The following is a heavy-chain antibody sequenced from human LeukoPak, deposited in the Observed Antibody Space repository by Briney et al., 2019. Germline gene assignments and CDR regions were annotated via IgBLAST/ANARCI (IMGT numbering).Heavy chain of an antibody. CDR2: ISYDGSNK. V-gene: IGHV3-30*03. CDR1: GFTFSSYG. J-gene: IGHJ2*01. CDR3: ARGEDWYFDL. Sequence: GRSLRLSCAASGFTFSSYGMHWVRQAPGKGLEWVAVISYDGSNKYYADSVKGRFTISRDNSKNTLYLQMNSLRAEDTAVYYCARGEDWYFDLWGRGTLVTVSS.